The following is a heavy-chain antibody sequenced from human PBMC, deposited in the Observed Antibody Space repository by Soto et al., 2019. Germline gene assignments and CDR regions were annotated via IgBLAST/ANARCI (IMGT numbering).Heavy chain of an antibody. D-gene: IGHD5-12*01. Sequence: ASVKVSCKASGGTFSSYAISWVRQAPGQGLEWMGGIIPIFGTANYAQKFQGRVTITADKSTSTAYMELSSLRSEDTAVYYCAAQDGYKSGFDYWGQRTLVTVSS. CDR3: AAQDGYKSGFDY. CDR1: GGTFSSYA. V-gene: IGHV1-69*06. CDR2: IIPIFGTA. J-gene: IGHJ4*02.